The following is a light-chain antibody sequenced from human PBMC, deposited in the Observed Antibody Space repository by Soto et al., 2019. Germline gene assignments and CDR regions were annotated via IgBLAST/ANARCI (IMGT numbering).Light chain of an antibody. J-gene: IGKJ4*01. Sequence: EILLTQSPATLSLSPGERATLSCRASQSVSSYLAWYQQKPGQAPRLLIYDASNRATGIPARFSGSGSGTDFTLTISSLEPEDFAVYYCQQRSNWPRGLTFGGGTKVEIK. CDR2: DAS. CDR1: QSVSSY. CDR3: QQRSNWPRGLT. V-gene: IGKV3-11*01.